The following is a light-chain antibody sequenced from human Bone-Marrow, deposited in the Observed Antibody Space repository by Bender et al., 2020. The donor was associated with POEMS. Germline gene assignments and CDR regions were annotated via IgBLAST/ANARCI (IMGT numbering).Light chain of an antibody. Sequence: QSALTQPASVSGSPGQSITISCTGTTSDIGGSNYVSWYQQHPGKAPKLMIFESTKRPSGISNRFSGSKSGNTASLTISGLQAEDEADYYCCSFSTTSTLVFGGGTKLTVL. CDR2: EST. V-gene: IGLV2-14*01. CDR1: TSDIGGSNY. J-gene: IGLJ3*02. CDR3: CSFSTTSTLV.